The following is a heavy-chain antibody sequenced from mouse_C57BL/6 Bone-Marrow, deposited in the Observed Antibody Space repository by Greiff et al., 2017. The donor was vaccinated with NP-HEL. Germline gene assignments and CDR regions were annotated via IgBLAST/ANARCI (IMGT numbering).Heavy chain of an antibody. Sequence: EVKLMESGGGLVKPGGSLKLSCAASGFTFSSYAMSWVRQTPEKRLEWVATISDGGSYTYYPDNVKGRFTISRDNAKNNLYLQMSHLKSEDTAMYYCARGHDDYHWYFDVWGTGTTITVSS. V-gene: IGHV5-4*03. D-gene: IGHD2-3*01. CDR1: GFTFSSYA. CDR2: ISDGGSYT. CDR3: ARGHDDYHWYFDV. J-gene: IGHJ1*03.